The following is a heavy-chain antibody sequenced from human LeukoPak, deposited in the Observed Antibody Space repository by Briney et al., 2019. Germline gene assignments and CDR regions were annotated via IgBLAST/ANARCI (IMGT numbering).Heavy chain of an antibody. CDR2: ISYDGSNK. D-gene: IGHD6-13*01. J-gene: IGHJ4*02. CDR1: GFTSSSYA. Sequence: PGGSLRLSCAASGFTSSSYAMHWVRQAPGKGLEWVAVISYDGSNKYHADSVKGRFTISRDNSKNTLYLQMNSLRAEDTAVYYCARARGYSSSQAYDYWGQGTLVTVSS. CDR3: ARARGYSSSQAYDY. V-gene: IGHV3-30*14.